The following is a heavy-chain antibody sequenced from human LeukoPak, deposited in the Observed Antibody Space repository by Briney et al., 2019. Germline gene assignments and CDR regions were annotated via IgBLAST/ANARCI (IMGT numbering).Heavy chain of an antibody. Sequence: GGSLRLSCEASGFDFSNSAIHWVRQAPGEGLEWVAVIWYTGVFRSYARSVEGRFTISRDNSRNTAFLQMSSLRDEDTAVYYCAKGSGSYYGKFDFWGQGTLVAVS. J-gene: IGHJ5*01. V-gene: IGHV3-33*06. D-gene: IGHD1-26*01. CDR1: GFDFSNSA. CDR2: IWYTGVFR. CDR3: AKGSGSYYGKFDF.